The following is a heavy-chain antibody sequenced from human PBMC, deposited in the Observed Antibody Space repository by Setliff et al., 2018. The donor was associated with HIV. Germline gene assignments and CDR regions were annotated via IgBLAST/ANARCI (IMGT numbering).Heavy chain of an antibody. D-gene: IGHD5-12*01. CDR3: ARVMIGYSGYDAFDY. CDR2: ITSTGSSSYT. Sequence: GGSLRLSCAASGFTFSDCSMNWVRQAPGKGLEWISYITSTGSSSYTNYADSVKGRFTISRDNAKNSLYLQMNSLRAEDTAVYYCARVMIGYSGYDAFDYWGQGTLVTVSS. V-gene: IGHV3-11*05. CDR1: GFTFSDCS. J-gene: IGHJ4*02.